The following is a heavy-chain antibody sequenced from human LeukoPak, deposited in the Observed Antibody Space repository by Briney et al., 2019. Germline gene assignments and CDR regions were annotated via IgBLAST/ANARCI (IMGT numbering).Heavy chain of an antibody. J-gene: IGHJ5*02. CDR1: GYTFTGYY. D-gene: IGHD6-13*01. CDR3: ARDRATIYTGIAAAGTAFDP. CDR2: INPNSGGT. Sequence: ASVKVSCKASGYTFTGYYMHWVRQAPGQGLEWMGWINPNSGGTNYAQKFQGRVTMTRDTSISTAYMELSRLRSDDTAVYYCARDRATIYTGIAAAGTAFDPWGQGTLVTVSS. V-gene: IGHV1-2*02.